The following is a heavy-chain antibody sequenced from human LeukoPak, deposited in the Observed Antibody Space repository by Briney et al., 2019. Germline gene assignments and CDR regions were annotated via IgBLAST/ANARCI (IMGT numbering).Heavy chain of an antibody. Sequence: GGSLRLSCSASGFTFSSYSMNWVRQAPGKGLEWVSSISSSSSYIYYADSVKGRFTISRDNAKNSLYLQMNSLRAEDTAVYYCARAVAVAGYDYWGQGTLVTVSS. V-gene: IGHV3-21*01. CDR2: ISSSSSYI. J-gene: IGHJ4*02. D-gene: IGHD6-19*01. CDR1: GFTFSSYS. CDR3: ARAVAVAGYDY.